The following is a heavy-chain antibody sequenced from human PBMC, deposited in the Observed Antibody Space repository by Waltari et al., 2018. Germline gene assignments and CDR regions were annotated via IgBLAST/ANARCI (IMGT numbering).Heavy chain of an antibody. J-gene: IGHJ4*02. CDR1: GFTFSSYS. V-gene: IGHV3-21*01. CDR3: ARDNSAFYGSGSYYGFDY. CDR2: ISSSSSYI. Sequence: EVQLVESGGGLVKPGGSLRLSCAASGFTFSSYSMNWVRPAPGQGLEWVSSISSSSSYIYYADSVKGRFTISRDNAKNSLYLQMNSLRAEDTAVYYCARDNSAFYGSGSYYGFDYWGQGTLVTVSS. D-gene: IGHD3-10*01.